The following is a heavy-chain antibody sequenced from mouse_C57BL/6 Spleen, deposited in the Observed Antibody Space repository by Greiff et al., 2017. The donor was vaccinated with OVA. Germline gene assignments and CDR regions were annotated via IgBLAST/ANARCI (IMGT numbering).Heavy chain of an antibody. CDR3: AREALTGTLDY. D-gene: IGHD4-1*01. CDR1: GYTFTDYY. Sequence: VQLQQSGPELVKPGASVKISCKASGYTFTDYYMNWVKQSHGKSLEWIGDINPNNGGTSYNQKFKGKATLTVDKSSSTAYMELRSLTSEDSAVYYCAREALTGTLDYWGQGTTLTVSS. J-gene: IGHJ2*01. V-gene: IGHV1-26*01. CDR2: INPNNGGT.